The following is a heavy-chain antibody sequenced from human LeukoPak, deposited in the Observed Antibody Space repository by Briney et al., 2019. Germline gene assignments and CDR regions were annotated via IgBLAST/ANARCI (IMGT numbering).Heavy chain of an antibody. CDR3: ARDPGYCRGGTCYGYDY. J-gene: IGHJ4*02. D-gene: IGHD2-15*01. CDR2: IYSGGST. V-gene: IGHV3-53*01. Sequence: PGGSLRLSCAASGFTVSSNYMSWVRQAPGKGLEWVSVIYSGGSTYYADSVKGRFTISRDNSKNTLFLQINSLRAEDTALYYCARDPGYCRGGTCYGYDYWGQGTLVTVSS. CDR1: GFTVSSNY.